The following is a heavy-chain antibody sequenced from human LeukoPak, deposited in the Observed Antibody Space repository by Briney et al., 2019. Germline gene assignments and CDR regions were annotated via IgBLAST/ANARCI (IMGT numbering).Heavy chain of an antibody. D-gene: IGHD5-24*01. CDR2: IYYSGST. V-gene: IGHV4-39*07. CDR3: ARDGYNSYYYYMDV. J-gene: IGHJ6*03. Sequence: SETLSLTCTVSGGSISSSSYYWGWIRQPPGKGLERIGNIYYSGSTYYNPSLKSRVTISVDTSKNQFSLKLSSVTAADTAVYFCARDGYNSYYYYMDVWGKGTTVTVSS. CDR1: GGSISSSSYY.